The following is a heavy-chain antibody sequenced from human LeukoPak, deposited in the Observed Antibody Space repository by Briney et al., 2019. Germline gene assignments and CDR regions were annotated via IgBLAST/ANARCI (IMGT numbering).Heavy chain of an antibody. V-gene: IGHV4-39*07. CDR3: ARTYDYVWGSYRPPDAFDI. J-gene: IGHJ3*02. CDR1: GGSISSSSYY. Sequence: SETLSLTCTVSGGSISSSSYYWGWIRQPPGKGLEWIGSIYYSGSTYYNPSLKSRVTISVDTSKNQFSLKLSSVTAAGTAVYYCARTYDYVWGSYRPPDAFDIWGQGTMVTVSS. CDR2: IYYSGST. D-gene: IGHD3-16*02.